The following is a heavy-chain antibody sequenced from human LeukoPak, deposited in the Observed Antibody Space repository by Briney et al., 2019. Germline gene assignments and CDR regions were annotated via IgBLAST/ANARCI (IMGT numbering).Heavy chain of an antibody. CDR2: INSDGSIT. J-gene: IGHJ4*02. CDR3: ARDLDSNYGSGSYYNGFDY. V-gene: IGHV3-74*01. D-gene: IGHD3-10*01. CDR1: GFTFSSYW. Sequence: GGSLRLSCAASGFTFSSYWMHWVRQAPGKGRVWVSRINSDGSITSYADSVKGRFTISRDNAKNTLYLQMNSLRAEDTAVYSCARDLDSNYGSGSYYNGFDYWGQGTLVTVSS.